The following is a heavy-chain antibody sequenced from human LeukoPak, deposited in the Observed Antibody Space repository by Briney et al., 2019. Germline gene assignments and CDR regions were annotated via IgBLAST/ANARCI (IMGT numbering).Heavy chain of an antibody. J-gene: IGHJ4*02. CDR3: ARALPDYYDSSGYDPAVY. Sequence: GRXGVAVIWYDGSNKSYPHAVTGRFTISRANSKNTLYLQMNSLRAEDTAVYYCARALPDYYDSSGYDPAVYWGQGTLVTVSS. D-gene: IGHD3-22*01. CDR2: IWYDGSNK. V-gene: IGHV3-33*01.